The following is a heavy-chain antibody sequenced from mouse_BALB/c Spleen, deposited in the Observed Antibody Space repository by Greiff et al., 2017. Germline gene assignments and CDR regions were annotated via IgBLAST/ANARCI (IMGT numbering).Heavy chain of an antibody. D-gene: IGHD2-4*01. CDR1: GFTFSSYA. Sequence: EVQLVESGGGLVKPGGSLKLSCAASGFTFSSYAMSWVRQTPEKRLEWVASISSGGSTYYPDSVKGRFTISRDNARNILYLQMSSLRSEDTAMYYCARGVYYDYDGSPFAYWGQGTLVTVSA. CDR3: ARGVYYDYDGSPFAY. J-gene: IGHJ3*01. CDR2: ISSGGST. V-gene: IGHV5-6-5*01.